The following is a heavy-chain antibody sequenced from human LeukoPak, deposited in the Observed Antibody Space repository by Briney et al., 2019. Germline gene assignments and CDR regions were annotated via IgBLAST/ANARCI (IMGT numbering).Heavy chain of an antibody. V-gene: IGHV4-39*02. CDR3: AREHYDFWSGSQRRGYFDY. J-gene: IGHJ4*02. Sequence: PGGSLRLSCAASGFTFSSYSMNWVRQPPGKGLEWIGSIYYSGSTYYNPSLKSRVTISVDTSKNQFSLKLSSVTAADTAVYYCAREHYDFWSGSQRRGYFDYWGQGTLVTVSS. D-gene: IGHD3-3*01. CDR1: GFTFSSYSMN. CDR2: IYYSGST.